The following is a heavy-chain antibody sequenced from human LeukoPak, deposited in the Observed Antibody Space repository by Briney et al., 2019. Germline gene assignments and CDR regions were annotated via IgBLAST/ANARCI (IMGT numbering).Heavy chain of an antibody. CDR2: IYHSGST. Sequence: SETLSLTCAVSGGSISSGNWWSWVRQPPGKGLEWIGEIYHSGSTNYNPSLKSRVTISVDKSKNQFSLKLSSVTAADTAVYYCARSDYGDYLRNYYYGMDVWGQGTTVTVSS. CDR1: GGSISSGNW. D-gene: IGHD4-17*01. J-gene: IGHJ6*02. CDR3: ARSDYGDYLRNYYYGMDV. V-gene: IGHV4-4*02.